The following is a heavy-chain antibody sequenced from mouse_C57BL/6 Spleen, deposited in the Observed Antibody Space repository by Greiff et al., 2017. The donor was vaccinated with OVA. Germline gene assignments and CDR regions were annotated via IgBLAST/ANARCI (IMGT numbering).Heavy chain of an antibody. J-gene: IGHJ4*01. Sequence: VQLQQPGAELVKPGASVKMSCKASGYTFTSYWITWVKQRPGQGLEWIGDIYPGSGSTNYNEKFKSKATLTVDTSSSTAYMQLSSLTSEDSAVYYCARGIGRGNYYYAMDYWGQGTSVTVSS. CDR3: ARGIGRGNYYYAMDY. CDR2: IYPGSGST. V-gene: IGHV1-55*01. CDR1: GYTFTSYW. D-gene: IGHD2-1*01.